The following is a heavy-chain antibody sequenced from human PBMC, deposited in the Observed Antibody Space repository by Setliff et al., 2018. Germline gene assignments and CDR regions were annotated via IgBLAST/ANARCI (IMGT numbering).Heavy chain of an antibody. CDR1: GYTFTNHY. V-gene: IGHV1-46*01. CDR3: AREGVDTRSSTDYRYYMDV. D-gene: IGHD5-18*01. Sequence: ASVKVSCKASGYTFTNHYMHWVRQAPGQGLEWMGMINPGGGSTTYAQKFQGRVTMTRDTSTSTVYMELSSLTSADTAVYYCAREGVDTRSSTDYRYYMDVWGKGTTVTVSS. CDR2: INPGGGST. J-gene: IGHJ6*03.